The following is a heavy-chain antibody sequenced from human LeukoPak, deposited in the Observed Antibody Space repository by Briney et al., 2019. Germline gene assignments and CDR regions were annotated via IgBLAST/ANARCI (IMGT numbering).Heavy chain of an antibody. CDR2: IKSKIDGGTT. J-gene: IGHJ4*02. CDR3: STDLAAMVRAIDY. V-gene: IGHV3-15*01. Sequence: PGGSLRLSCATSGFTFSNAWMSWVRQAPGKGLEWVGRIKSKIDGGTTDYTAPVKGKFTISRDDSKNTLHLQMNSLKTEDTAVYYCSTDLAAMVRAIDYWGQGTLVTVSS. D-gene: IGHD5-18*01. CDR1: GFTFSNAW.